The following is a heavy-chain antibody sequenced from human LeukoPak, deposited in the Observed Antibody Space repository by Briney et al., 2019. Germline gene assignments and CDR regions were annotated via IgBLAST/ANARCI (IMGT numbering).Heavy chain of an antibody. J-gene: IGHJ3*02. CDR1: GYTFTGYY. V-gene: IGHV1-2*02. CDR3: ASPPAAGNNRHAFDI. D-gene: IGHD6-13*01. Sequence: GASVKVSCKASGYTFTGYYMHWVRQAPGQGLEWMGWINPNSGGTNYAQKFQGRVTMTRDTSISTAYMELSRLRSEDTAVYYCASPPAAGNNRHAFDIWGQGTMVTVSS. CDR2: INPNSGGT.